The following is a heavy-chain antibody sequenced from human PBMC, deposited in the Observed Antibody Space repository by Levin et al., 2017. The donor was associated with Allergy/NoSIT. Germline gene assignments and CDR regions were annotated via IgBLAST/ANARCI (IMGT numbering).Heavy chain of an antibody. D-gene: IGHD3-16*01. CDR2: MNPNSGNT. CDR3: AREGRYGGGAET. V-gene: IGHV1-8*01. CDR1: GYTFTTYD. J-gene: IGHJ5*02. Sequence: GASVKVSCKTSGYTFTTYDINWVRQATGQGLEWMGWMNPNSGNTGYAQNFQGRITMTRNTSISTAYMELSSLRSEDTAVYYCAREGRYGGGAETWGQGTLVTVSS.